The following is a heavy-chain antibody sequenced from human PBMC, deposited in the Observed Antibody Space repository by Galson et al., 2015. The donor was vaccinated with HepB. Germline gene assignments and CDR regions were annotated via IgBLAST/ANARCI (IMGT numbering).Heavy chain of an antibody. CDR3: AKENYYYYGMDV. J-gene: IGHJ6*02. Sequence: SLRLSCAASGFTFSSYGMHWVRQAPGKGLEWVAVISYDGSNKYYADSVKGRFTISRDNSKNTLYLQMNGLRAEDTAVYYCAKENYYYYGMDVWGQGTTVTVSS. V-gene: IGHV3-30*18. CDR1: GFTFSSYG. CDR2: ISYDGSNK.